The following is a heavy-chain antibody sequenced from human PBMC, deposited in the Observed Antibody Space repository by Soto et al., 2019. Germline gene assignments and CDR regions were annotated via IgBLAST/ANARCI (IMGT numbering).Heavy chain of an antibody. CDR3: ARWYYDSSGYVYGMDV. CDR1: GGSISSGGYY. V-gene: IGHV4-31*03. D-gene: IGHD3-22*01. Sequence: TSETLSLTCTVSGGSISSGGYYWSWIRQHPGKGLEWIGYIYYSGSTYYNPSLKSRVTISVDTSKNQFSLKLSSVTAADTAVYYCARWYYDSSGYVYGMDVWGQGTTVTVSS. J-gene: IGHJ6*02. CDR2: IYYSGST.